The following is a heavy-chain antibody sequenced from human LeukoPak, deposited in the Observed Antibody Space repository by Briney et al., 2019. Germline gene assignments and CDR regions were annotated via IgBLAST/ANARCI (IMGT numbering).Heavy chain of an antibody. J-gene: IGHJ4*02. CDR3: AAEPSSPLLNFDY. CDR2: IVVGSGNT. CDR1: GFTFTGSA. V-gene: IGHV1-58*01. Sequence: SVKVSCKASGFTFTGSAVQWVRQARGQRLEWIGWIVVGSGNTNYAQKFQERVTITRDMSTSTAYMELSSLRSEDTAVYYCAAEPSSPLLNFDYWGQGTLVTVSS.